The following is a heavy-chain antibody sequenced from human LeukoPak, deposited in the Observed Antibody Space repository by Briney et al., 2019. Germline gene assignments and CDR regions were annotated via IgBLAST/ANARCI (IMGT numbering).Heavy chain of an antibody. D-gene: IGHD2/OR15-2a*01. CDR3: ARTLRAPDY. J-gene: IGHJ4*02. CDR2: ISYDGSNK. CDR1: GFTFSSYA. V-gene: IGHV3-30*04. Sequence: GGSLRLSCAASGFTFSSYAMHWVLQAPGKGLEWLAVISYDGSNKYYADSVKGRFTISRDNSKNTLYLQMNSLRAEDTAVYYCARTLRAPDYWGQGTLVTVSS.